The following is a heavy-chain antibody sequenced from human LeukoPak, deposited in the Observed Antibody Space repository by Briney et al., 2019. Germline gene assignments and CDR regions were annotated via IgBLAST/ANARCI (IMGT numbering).Heavy chain of an antibody. V-gene: IGHV4-61*02. J-gene: IGHJ4*02. CDR3: ASGLVGATTDY. CDR2: IYTSGST. Sequence: SQTLSLTCTVSGGSISSGSYYWSWIRQPAGKGLEWVGRIYTSGSTNYNPSLKSRVTISVDTSKNQFSLKLSSVTAADTAVYYCASGLVGATTDYWGQGTLVTVSS. CDR1: GGSISSGSYY. D-gene: IGHD1-26*01.